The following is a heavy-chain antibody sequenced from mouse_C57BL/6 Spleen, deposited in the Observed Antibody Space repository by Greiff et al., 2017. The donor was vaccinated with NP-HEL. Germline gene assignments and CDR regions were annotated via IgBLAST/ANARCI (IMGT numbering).Heavy chain of an antibody. J-gene: IGHJ4*01. D-gene: IGHD1-3*01. CDR1: GFSFNTYA. V-gene: IGHV10-1*01. CDR3: VRQRLTNYAMDY. CDR2: IRSKSNNYAT. Sequence: EVQLVESGGGLVQPKGSLKLSCAASGFSFNTYAMNWVRQAPGKGLEWVARIRSKSNNYATYYADSVKDRFTISRDDSESMLYLQMNNLKTEDTATYYCVRQRLTNYAMDYWGQGTSVTVSS.